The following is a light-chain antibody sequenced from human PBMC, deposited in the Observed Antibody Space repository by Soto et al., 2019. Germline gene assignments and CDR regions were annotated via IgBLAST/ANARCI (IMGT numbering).Light chain of an antibody. J-gene: IGKJ2*01. V-gene: IGKV1-33*01. CDR2: GAS. CDR1: QDVGKW. CDR3: QQYDNLPYT. Sequence: DIQMTQSPPSVSASVGDRVTITCRASQDVGKWLAWYQQKPGKAPTLLIHGASSLETGVPSRFSGSGSGTDFTFTISSLQPEDIATYYCQQYDNLPYTFGQGAKLEIK.